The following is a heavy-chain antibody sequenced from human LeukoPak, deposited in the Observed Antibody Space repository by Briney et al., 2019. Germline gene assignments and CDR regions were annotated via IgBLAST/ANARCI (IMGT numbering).Heavy chain of an antibody. CDR2: IYAGGTT. CDR1: GFSVSGNF. V-gene: IGHV3-53*01. J-gene: IGHJ4*02. Sequence: PGGSQRLSCTASGFSVSGNFMTWVRQAPGKGLEWISFIYAGGTTSYADSVRGRFTLSRNNSKNTIYLQLNSLRVEDTAVYYCARGRSRSSSGWYFDYWGQGTLVTVSS. D-gene: IGHD3-22*01. CDR3: ARGRSRSSSGWYFDY.